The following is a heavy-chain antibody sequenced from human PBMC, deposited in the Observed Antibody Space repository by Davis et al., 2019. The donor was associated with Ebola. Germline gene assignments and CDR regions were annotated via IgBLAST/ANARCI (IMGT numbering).Heavy chain of an antibody. CDR2: IYYGGST. Sequence: PSETLSLTCTVSGDSISSADYYWNWIRQDPGKGLEWIGYIYYGGSTHYNPSLKGRVTISVDTSKNQFSLKLTSVTAADTAVYYCARGRYLGFWGQGTLVTVSS. CDR3: ARGRYLGF. V-gene: IGHV4-31*03. CDR1: GDSISSADYY. J-gene: IGHJ4*02.